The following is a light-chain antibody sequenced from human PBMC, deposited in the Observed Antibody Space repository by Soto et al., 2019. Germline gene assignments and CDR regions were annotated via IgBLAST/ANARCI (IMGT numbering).Light chain of an antibody. CDR1: SSDVGSYNL. V-gene: IGLV2-23*01. CDR2: EGS. J-gene: IGLJ1*01. Sequence: QSALTQPASVSGSPGQSIAISCTGTSSDVGSYNLVSWFQHHPDKAPKLMIYEGSKRPSGVSNRFSGSKSGNTASLTISGLQTEDEGDYYCCSYAGSRFYVFGTGTKVTVL. CDR3: CSYAGSRFYV.